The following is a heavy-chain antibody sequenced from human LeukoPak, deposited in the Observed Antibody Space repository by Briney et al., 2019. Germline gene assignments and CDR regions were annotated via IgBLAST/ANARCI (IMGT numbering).Heavy chain of an antibody. CDR2: ISGSGTI. D-gene: IGHD3-10*01. V-gene: IGHV4-4*07. Sequence: SETLSLTCTVSGGSIHSYWSWIRQPAGKGLEWIGRISGSGTITYNPALQSRLTISIVTSKNQFSLKLMSVTAADTAVYYCARDSGTTGEVKFDPWGQGTLVTVSS. CDR1: GGSIHSY. CDR3: ARDSGTTGEVKFDP. J-gene: IGHJ5*02.